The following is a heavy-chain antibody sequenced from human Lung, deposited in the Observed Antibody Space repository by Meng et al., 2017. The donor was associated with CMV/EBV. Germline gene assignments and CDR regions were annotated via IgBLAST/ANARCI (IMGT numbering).Heavy chain of an antibody. D-gene: IGHD1-1*01. CDR1: GGSISSSSYY. J-gene: IGHJ3*02. V-gene: IGHV4-39*01. Sequence: SXTXSLXXTVSGGSISSSSYYWGWIRQPPGKGLEWIGSIYYSGSTYYNPSLKSRVTISVDTSKNQFSRKLSSVTAADTAVYYCASPREGVRAFDIWGQGTMLTFSS. CDR3: ASPREGVRAFDI. CDR2: IYYSGST.